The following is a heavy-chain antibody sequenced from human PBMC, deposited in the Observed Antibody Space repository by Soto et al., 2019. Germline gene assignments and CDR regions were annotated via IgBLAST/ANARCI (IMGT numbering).Heavy chain of an antibody. CDR2: ISYDGSNK. J-gene: IGHJ4*02. V-gene: IGHV3-30*18. Sequence: GGSLRLSCAASGFTFSSYAMHWVRQAPGKGLEWVAVISYDGSNKYYADSVKGRFTISRDNSKNTLYLQMNSLRAEDTAVYYCAKFEDFGYYFDYWGQGTLVTVSS. CDR1: GFTFSSYA. D-gene: IGHD2-15*01. CDR3: AKFEDFGYYFDY.